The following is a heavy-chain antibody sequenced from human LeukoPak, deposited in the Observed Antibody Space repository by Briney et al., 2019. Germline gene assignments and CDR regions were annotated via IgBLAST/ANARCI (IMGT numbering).Heavy chain of an antibody. J-gene: IGHJ4*02. V-gene: IGHV3-66*01. CDR1: GFTFSSYA. Sequence: PGGSLRLSCAASGFTFSSYAMSWVRQAPGKGLEWVSVIYSGGSTYYADSVKGRFTISRDTSKNTVSLQMNSLRVEDTAVYYCARGRPFYDSSGYPFDYWGQGTLVTVSS. CDR2: IYSGGST. CDR3: ARGRPFYDSSGYPFDY. D-gene: IGHD3-22*01.